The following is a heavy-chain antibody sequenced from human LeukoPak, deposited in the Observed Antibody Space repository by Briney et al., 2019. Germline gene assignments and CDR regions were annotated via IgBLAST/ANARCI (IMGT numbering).Heavy chain of an antibody. D-gene: IGHD2-21*02. Sequence: SETLSLTCAVSRYSISSGYYWAWIRQTPERGLEWIGSIYHSGNTYYSPTLKSRVTISVDTSKNQFSLELSSVTAADTAVYYCARDPALTFNWFDPWGQGILVTVSS. J-gene: IGHJ5*02. V-gene: IGHV4-38-2*02. CDR1: RYSISSGYY. CDR2: IYHSGNT. CDR3: ARDPALTFNWFDP.